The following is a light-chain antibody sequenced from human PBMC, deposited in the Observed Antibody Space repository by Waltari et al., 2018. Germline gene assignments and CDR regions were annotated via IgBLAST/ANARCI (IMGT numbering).Light chain of an antibody. J-gene: IGLJ3*02. CDR1: NHDVGVYNF. CDR2: DVT. Sequence: QTALTQPASVSGSPGQSVTISCTGTNHDVGVYNFVSWYQRPPGPAPHRLIYDVTKRPSGIPDRFLGSKSGTTAFLTIYVLLTDDEADYFCSSYGSINVLVFGGGTRLTVL. CDR3: SSYGSINVLV. V-gene: IGLV2-14*03.